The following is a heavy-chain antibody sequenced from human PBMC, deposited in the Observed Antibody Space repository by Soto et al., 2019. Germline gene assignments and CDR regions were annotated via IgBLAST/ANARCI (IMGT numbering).Heavy chain of an antibody. Sequence: EVQVVESGGGLVKPGGSLRLSCAASGFTFSEYSFLWVRQAAGKGLEWLSFIANGDNHIFYSDSVKGRFTISRDNAKNSVYLQLNSLRADDSAVYYCARENGHCTDACNRGAFDIWGQGTMVTVSS. V-gene: IGHV3-21*01. J-gene: IGHJ3*02. CDR2: IANGDNHI. D-gene: IGHD2-2*01. CDR1: GFTFSEYS. CDR3: ARENGHCTDACNRGAFDI.